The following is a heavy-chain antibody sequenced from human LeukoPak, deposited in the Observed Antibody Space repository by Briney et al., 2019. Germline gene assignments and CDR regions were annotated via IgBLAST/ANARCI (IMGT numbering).Heavy chain of an antibody. J-gene: IGHJ3*02. D-gene: IGHD4-17*01. V-gene: IGHV3-21*01. CDR3: ARSYGVWEEDYGDYEEAGDAFDI. Sequence: PGGSLRLSCVASGFTFNTYAMSWVRQAPGKGLEWVSSISSSSSYIYYADSVKGRFTISRDNAKNSLYLQMNSLRAEDTAVYYCARSYGVWEEDYGDYEEAGDAFDIWGQGTMVTVSS. CDR1: GFTFNTYA. CDR2: ISSSSSYI.